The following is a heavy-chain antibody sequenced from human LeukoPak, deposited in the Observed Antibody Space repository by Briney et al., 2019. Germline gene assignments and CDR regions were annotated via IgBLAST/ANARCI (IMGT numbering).Heavy chain of an antibody. CDR3: ASLWKLPGGN. Sequence: PGGSLRLSCAAFGFTLSSYEMNWVRQAPGKGLEWVSYIGNSGSTKYADSVRGRFTISRDNTKSSVYLQMNSLRVEDTAVYYCASLWKLPGGNWGQGTLVTVSS. CDR2: IGNSGST. CDR1: GFTLSSYE. J-gene: IGHJ1*01. V-gene: IGHV3-48*03. D-gene: IGHD5-24*01.